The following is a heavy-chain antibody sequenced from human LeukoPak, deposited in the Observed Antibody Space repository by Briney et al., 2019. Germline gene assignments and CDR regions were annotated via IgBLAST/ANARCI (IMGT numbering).Heavy chain of an antibody. CDR3: ARDRTQGYGGNSDY. V-gene: IGHV3-48*01. CDR2: ITSSSSTI. Sequence: GGSLRLSCAASGFTFSSYSMNWVRQAPGKGLEWVSYITSSSSTIYYADSVNGRFTISRDNGKNSLYLQMNSLRAEGTAVYYCARDRTQGYGGNSDYWGQGTLVTVPS. D-gene: IGHD4-23*01. J-gene: IGHJ4*02. CDR1: GFTFSSYS.